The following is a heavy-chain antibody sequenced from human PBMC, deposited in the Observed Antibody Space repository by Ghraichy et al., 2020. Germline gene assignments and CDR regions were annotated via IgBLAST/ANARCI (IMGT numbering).Heavy chain of an antibody. V-gene: IGHV4-34*01. D-gene: IGHD1-26*01. CDR1: GGSFSGYY. J-gene: IGHJ6*03. Sequence: ESLNISCAVYGGSFSGYYWSWIRQPPGKGLEWIGEINHSGSTNYNPSLKSRVTISVDTSKNQFSLKLSSVTAADTAVYYCARNGRYYKNYYYYYMDVWGKGTTVTVSS. CDR2: INHSGST. CDR3: ARNGRYYKNYYYYYMDV.